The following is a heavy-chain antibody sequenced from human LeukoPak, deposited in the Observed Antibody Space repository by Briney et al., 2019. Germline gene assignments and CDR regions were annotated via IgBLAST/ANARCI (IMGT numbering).Heavy chain of an antibody. CDR1: GFTFGDYA. CDR3: TRDRGAYNLYDY. V-gene: IGHV3-49*03. D-gene: IGHD1-1*01. Sequence: PGGSLRLSCTASGFTFGDYAMSWIRQAPGKRLEWVGFIRSKAYGETADYAASVKGRFTISRDDSKAIAYLQMNSLKTEDTAVYHCTRDRGAYNLYDYWGQGTLVTVSS. J-gene: IGHJ4*02. CDR2: IRSKAYGETA.